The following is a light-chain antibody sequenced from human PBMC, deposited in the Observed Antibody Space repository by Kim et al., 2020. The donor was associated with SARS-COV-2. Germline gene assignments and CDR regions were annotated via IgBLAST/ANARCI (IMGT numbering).Light chain of an antibody. CDR1: SNNVGNQG. CDR3: SAWDSSLSAHV. Sequence: QAGLTQPPSVSKGLRQTATLTCTGNSNNVGNQGAAWLQQHQGHPPKLLSYGNNNRPSGISERLSASRSGNTASLTITGLQPEDEADYYCSAWDSSLSAHVFGTGTKVTVL. J-gene: IGLJ1*01. V-gene: IGLV10-54*01. CDR2: GNN.